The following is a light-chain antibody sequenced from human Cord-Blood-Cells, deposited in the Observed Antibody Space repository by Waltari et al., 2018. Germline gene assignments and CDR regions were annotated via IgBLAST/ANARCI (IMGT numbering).Light chain of an antibody. J-gene: IGLJ3*02. CDR1: SSNIGAGYD. CDR3: QSYDSSLSGSV. CDR2: GNR. V-gene: IGLV1-40*01. Sequence: QSVLTQPPSVSGAPGQRVTISCTGSSSNIGAGYDVHWYQQLPGTAPKLLIYGNRTRPSGVPDRFSGSKSGTSAYLAITGLQAEDEAEYYCQSYDSSLSGSVFGGGTKLTVL.